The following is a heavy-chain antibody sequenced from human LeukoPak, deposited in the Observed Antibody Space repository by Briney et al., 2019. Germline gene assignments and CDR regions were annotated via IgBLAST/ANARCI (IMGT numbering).Heavy chain of an antibody. CDR2: ISSSSSYI. CDR3: ARGGSSGYYRRPLDY. CDR1: GFTFSSHG. J-gene: IGHJ4*02. D-gene: IGHD3-22*01. Sequence: GGTLRLSCAASGFTFSSHGMNWVRQAPGKGLEWVSSISSSSSYIYYADSVKGRFTISRDNAKNSLYLQMNSLRAEDTAVYYCARGGSSGYYRRPLDYWGQGTLVTVSS. V-gene: IGHV3-21*01.